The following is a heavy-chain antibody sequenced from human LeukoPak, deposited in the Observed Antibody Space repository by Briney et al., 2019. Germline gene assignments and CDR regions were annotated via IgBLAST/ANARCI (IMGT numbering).Heavy chain of an antibody. CDR1: GFTFSDYY. V-gene: IGHV3-11*01. Sequence: GGSLRLSCAASGFTFSDYYMSWIRQAPGKGLEWVSYISSSGSTIYHADSVKGRFTISRDNAKNSLYLQMNSLRAEDTAVYYCARDGVTIFGVVDNWFDPWGQGTLVTVSS. J-gene: IGHJ5*02. CDR2: ISSSGSTI. D-gene: IGHD3-3*01. CDR3: ARDGVTIFGVVDNWFDP.